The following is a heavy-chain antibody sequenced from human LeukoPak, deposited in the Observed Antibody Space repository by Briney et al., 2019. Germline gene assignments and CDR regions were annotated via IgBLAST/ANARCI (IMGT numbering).Heavy chain of an antibody. V-gene: IGHV3-48*04. J-gene: IGHJ6*02. Sequence: GGSLRLSCAASGFTFSSYSMNWVRQAPGKGLEWVSYISSSSSTIYYADSVKGRFTISRDNAKNSLYLQMNSLRAEDTAVYYCARSDYDSSGYYYSYYYGMDVWGQGTTVTVSS. CDR2: ISSSSSTI. D-gene: IGHD3-22*01. CDR1: GFTFSSYS. CDR3: ARSDYDSSGYYYSYYYGMDV.